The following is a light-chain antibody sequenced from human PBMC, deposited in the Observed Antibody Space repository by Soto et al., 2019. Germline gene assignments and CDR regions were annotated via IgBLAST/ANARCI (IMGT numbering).Light chain of an antibody. V-gene: IGLV1-44*01. CDR2: SND. Sequence: QSVLSQPPSASGTPGQRVTISCSGSSSNIGSNAVSWYQHLPGTAPKLLIYSNDQRPSGVPDRFSGSKSGSSASLAISGLQSEDEADYYCAAWDDTLNGPLNVFGTGTQLTVL. CDR3: AAWDDTLNGPLNV. J-gene: IGLJ7*01. CDR1: SSNIGSNA.